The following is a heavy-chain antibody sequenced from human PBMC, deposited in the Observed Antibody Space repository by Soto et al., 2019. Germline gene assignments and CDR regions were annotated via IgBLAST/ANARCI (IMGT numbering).Heavy chain of an antibody. CDR2: IYYSGST. V-gene: IGHV4-31*02. D-gene: IGHD4-4*01. Sequence: PGKCLEWIGYIYYSGSTYYNPSLKSRVTISVDTSKNQFSLKLSSVTAADTAVYYCARATTVTTCDSWGQGLLVTAS. J-gene: IGHJ4*02. CDR3: ARATTVTTCDS.